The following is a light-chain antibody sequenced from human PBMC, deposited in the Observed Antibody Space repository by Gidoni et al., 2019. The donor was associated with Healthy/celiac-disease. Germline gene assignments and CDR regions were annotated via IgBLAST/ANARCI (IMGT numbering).Light chain of an antibody. V-gene: IGKV3-11*01. CDR1: QSVSSY. Sequence: EIVLTQSPATLSLSPGERATLSCRASQSVSSYLAWYQQKPGQAPRLLIYDASNRATGTPARFSGSGSRTDFTLTISSLEPEDFAVYYCQQRSNWPGLTFGGGTKVEIK. CDR2: DAS. J-gene: IGKJ4*01. CDR3: QQRSNWPGLT.